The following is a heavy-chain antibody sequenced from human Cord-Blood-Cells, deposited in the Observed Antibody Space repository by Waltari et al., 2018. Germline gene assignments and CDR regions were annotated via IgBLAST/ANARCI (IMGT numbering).Heavy chain of an antibody. V-gene: IGHV4-39*01. CDR3: ARLHSRYCSSTSCYAFDI. CDR2: IYYSGNT. Sequence: QLQLQESGPGLVKPSETLSLTCTVSGGSISSSSYYWGWIRQPPGKGLEWIGSIYYSGNTYYNPSLKSRVTISVDTSKNQFSLKLSSVTAADTAVYYCARLHSRYCSSTSCYAFDIWGQGTMVTVSS. D-gene: IGHD2-2*01. CDR1: GGSISSSSYY. J-gene: IGHJ3*02.